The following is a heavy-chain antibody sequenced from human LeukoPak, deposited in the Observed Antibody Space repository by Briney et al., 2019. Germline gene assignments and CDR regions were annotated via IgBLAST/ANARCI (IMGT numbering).Heavy chain of an antibody. V-gene: IGHV4-34*01. CDR3: ATHSDYYDSSGDPPKEWFDP. D-gene: IGHD3-22*01. CDR2: INHSGST. CDR1: GGSFSGYY. J-gene: IGHJ5*02. Sequence: PSETLSLTCAVYGGSFSGYYWSWIRQPPGKGLEWIGEINHSGSTNYNPSLKSRVTISVDTSKNQFSLKPSSVTAADTAVYYCATHSDYYDSSGDPPKEWFDPWGQGTLVTVSS.